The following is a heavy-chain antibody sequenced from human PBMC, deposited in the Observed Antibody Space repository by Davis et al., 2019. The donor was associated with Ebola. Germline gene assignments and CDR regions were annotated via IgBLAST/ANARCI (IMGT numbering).Heavy chain of an antibody. V-gene: IGHV4-59*11. D-gene: IGHD3-16*01. CDR1: GGSFSGHY. Sequence: SETLSLTCAVNGGSFSGHYWSWIRQPPGKGLEWIGYVYYGGSSNYNPSLTSRVTMSVDTSKNQFSLKLTSVTTADTAVYYCARGKRVGYDYYYGLDVWGQGTTVTVSS. CDR2: VYYGGSS. J-gene: IGHJ6*02. CDR3: ARGKRVGYDYYYGLDV.